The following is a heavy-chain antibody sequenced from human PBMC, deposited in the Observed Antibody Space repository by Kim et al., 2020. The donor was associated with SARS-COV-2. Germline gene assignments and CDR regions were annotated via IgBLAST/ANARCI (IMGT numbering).Heavy chain of an antibody. CDR3: AKTRGGFSSGLDVDY. CDR2: ISSGGSNT. D-gene: IGHD3-16*01. Sequence: GGSLRLSCAASGFTFSSYAITWVRQAPGKGLEWVAGISSGGSNTYYADSVKGRFTISRDNSKNMLYLQMNSLRAEDTAVYYCAKTRGGFSSGLDVDYWGQGTLVTVSS. V-gene: IGHV3-23*01. CDR1: GFTFSSYA. J-gene: IGHJ4*02.